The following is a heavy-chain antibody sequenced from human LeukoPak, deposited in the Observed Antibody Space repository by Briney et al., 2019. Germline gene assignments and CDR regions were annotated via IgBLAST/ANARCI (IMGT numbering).Heavy chain of an antibody. CDR1: GYSFTSYW. D-gene: IGHD3-16*02. Sequence: ESLKIFCKGSGYSFTSYWIGWVRPMPGKGLEWMGIIYPGYSDTRYSPSFQGPVTISADKSISTAYMQWSSLKASDTAMYYCARPARVFWGSYRPNPYYFDYWGQGTLVTVSS. CDR3: ARPARVFWGSYRPNPYYFDY. V-gene: IGHV5-51*01. J-gene: IGHJ4*02. CDR2: IYPGYSDT.